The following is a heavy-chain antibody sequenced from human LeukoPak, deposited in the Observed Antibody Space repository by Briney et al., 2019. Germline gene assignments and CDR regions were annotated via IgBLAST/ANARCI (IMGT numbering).Heavy chain of an antibody. Sequence: GESLKISCKGSGYSFTSYWIGWVRQLPGKGLEWMGIIYPGDSDTRYSPSFQGQVTISADKSISTAYLQWSSLKASDTAMYYCARPSYYGSGSYYETDYWGQGTLVTVSS. V-gene: IGHV5-51*01. D-gene: IGHD3-10*01. CDR1: GYSFTSYW. CDR2: IYPGDSDT. J-gene: IGHJ4*02. CDR3: ARPSYYGSGSYYETDY.